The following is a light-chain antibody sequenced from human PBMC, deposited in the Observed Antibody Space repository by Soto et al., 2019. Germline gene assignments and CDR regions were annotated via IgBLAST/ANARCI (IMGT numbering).Light chain of an antibody. J-gene: IGLJ3*02. V-gene: IGLV1-40*01. Sequence: QSVLTQPPSVSGAPGQRVNISCTGSSSNIGAGYNVHWYQQVPGTAPKLLIYGDSNRPSGVPDRFSGSKSGTSASLAITGLQAEDEADYYCQSYDSSLSGWLFGGGTKLTVL. CDR2: GDS. CDR1: SSNIGAGYN. CDR3: QSYDSSLSGWL.